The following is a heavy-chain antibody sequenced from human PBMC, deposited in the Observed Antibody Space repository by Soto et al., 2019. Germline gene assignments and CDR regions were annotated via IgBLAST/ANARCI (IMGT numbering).Heavy chain of an antibody. Sequence: EVQLVESGGGLVQPGGSLRLSCAASGFTFSSYDMHWVRQATGKGLEWVSAIGTAGDTYYPGSVKGRFTISRENAKNSLYLQMNSLRAEDTAVYYCASGAGRYYYYYMDVWGKGTTVTVSS. V-gene: IGHV3-13*01. CDR3: ASGAGRYYYYYMDV. CDR2: IGTAGDT. J-gene: IGHJ6*03. D-gene: IGHD3-10*01. CDR1: GFTFSSYD.